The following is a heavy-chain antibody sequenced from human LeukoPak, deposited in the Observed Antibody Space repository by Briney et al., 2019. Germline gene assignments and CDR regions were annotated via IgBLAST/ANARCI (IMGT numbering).Heavy chain of an antibody. Sequence: AGGSLRLSCAVSGFTFSSYAMNWVRQAPGKGLEWVSTISGSGGSTYYADSVKGRFTISRDNSKNTLYLQMNSLRAEDTAVYYCARVANAYYYYYMDVWGKGTTVTVSS. J-gene: IGHJ6*03. CDR1: GFTFSSYA. CDR2: ISGSGGST. V-gene: IGHV3-23*01. CDR3: ARVANAYYYYYMDV.